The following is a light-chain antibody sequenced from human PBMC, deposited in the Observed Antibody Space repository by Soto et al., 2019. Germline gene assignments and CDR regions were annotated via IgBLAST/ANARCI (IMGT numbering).Light chain of an antibody. Sequence: EIVLTQSPGTLSLSPGERATLSCRASQTVTSNYLAWYQQKPGQAPRLLIYGASGRATGIPDRFSGSGSGTEFTLTISSLQSEDFAFYFCQQYGRSPFTFGPGTKVDIK. J-gene: IGKJ3*01. V-gene: IGKV3-20*01. CDR1: QTVTSNY. CDR3: QQYGRSPFT. CDR2: GAS.